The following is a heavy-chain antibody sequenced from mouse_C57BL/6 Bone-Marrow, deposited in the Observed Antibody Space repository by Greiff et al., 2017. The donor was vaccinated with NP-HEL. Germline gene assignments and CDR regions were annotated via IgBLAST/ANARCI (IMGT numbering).Heavy chain of an antibody. CDR1: GFNIKDDY. D-gene: IGHD1-1*01. V-gene: IGHV14-4*01. CDR3: TTFPYYYGSSYFAY. Sequence: DVQLQEPGAELVRPGASVKLSCTASGFNIKDDYMHWVKQRPEQGLEWIGWIDPENGDTEYASKFQGKATITADTSSNTAYLQLSSLTSEDTAVYYCTTFPYYYGSSYFAYWGQGTLVTVSA. J-gene: IGHJ3*01. CDR2: IDPENGDT.